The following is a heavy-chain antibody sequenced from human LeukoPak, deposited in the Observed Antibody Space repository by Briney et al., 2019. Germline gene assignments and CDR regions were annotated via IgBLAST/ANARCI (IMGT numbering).Heavy chain of an antibody. CDR3: ARLKYGSPQY. V-gene: IGHV3-11*06. J-gene: IGHJ1*01. D-gene: IGHD1-26*01. CDR1: GFTFSDYY. Sequence: GGSLRLSCAASGFTFSDYYMSWIRQAPGKGLEWVSYISNSGSYTISADSVKGRFTISRDNAKNSLYLQMNSLRAEDTAVYYCARLKYGSPQYRGQGTLVTVSS. CDR2: ISNSGSYT.